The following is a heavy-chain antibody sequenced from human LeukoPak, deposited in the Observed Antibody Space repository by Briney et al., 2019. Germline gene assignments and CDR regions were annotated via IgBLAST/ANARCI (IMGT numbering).Heavy chain of an antibody. J-gene: IGHJ4*02. CDR2: IIPIFGTA. V-gene: IGHV1-69*05. D-gene: IGHD3-16*01. CDR3: ARDLRGGYFDH. Sequence: GASVKVSCKASGGTFSSYAISWVRQAPGQGLEWMGGIIPIFGTANYAQKFQGRVTITTHESTSTAYMELSSLRSEDTAVYYCARDLRGGYFDHWGQGTLVTVSS. CDR1: GGTFSSYA.